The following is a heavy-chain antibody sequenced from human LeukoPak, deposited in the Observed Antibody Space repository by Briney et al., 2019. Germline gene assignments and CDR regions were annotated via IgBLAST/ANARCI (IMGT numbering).Heavy chain of an antibody. CDR3: AKDKDYYGSGSYLYYYY. D-gene: IGHD3-10*01. V-gene: IGHV3-23*01. J-gene: IGHJ4*02. CDR2: ISGSGGST. CDR1: GFTFSSYA. Sequence: GGSLRLSCAASGFTFSSYAMSWVRQAPGKGLEWVSAISGSGGSTYYADSVKGRFTISRDNSKNTLYLQMNSLRAEDTAVYYCAKDKDYYGSGSYLYYYYWGQGTLVTVSS.